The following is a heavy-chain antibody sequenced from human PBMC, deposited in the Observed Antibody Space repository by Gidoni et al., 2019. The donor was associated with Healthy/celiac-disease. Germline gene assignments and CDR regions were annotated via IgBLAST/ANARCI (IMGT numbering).Heavy chain of an antibody. CDR1: GYTFTSYY. CDR3: ATSKGYCSGGSCYSSPYYYYGMDV. D-gene: IGHD2-15*01. Sequence: QVQLVQSGAEVKKPGASVKVSCNASGYTFTSYYMHWVRQPPGQGLEWMGIINPSGGSTSYAQKFQGRVTMTRDTSTSTVYMELSSLRSEDTAVYYCATSKGYCSGGSCYSSPYYYYGMDVWGQGTTVTVSS. J-gene: IGHJ6*02. CDR2: INPSGGST. V-gene: IGHV1-46*03.